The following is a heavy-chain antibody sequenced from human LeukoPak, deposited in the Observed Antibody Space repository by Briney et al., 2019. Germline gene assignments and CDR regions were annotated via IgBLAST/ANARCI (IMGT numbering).Heavy chain of an antibody. D-gene: IGHD6-6*01. CDR2: IYYSGST. CDR1: GGSISSYF. V-gene: IGHV4-59*08. J-gene: IGHJ6*03. Sequence: SETLSLTCSVSGGSISSYFWSWIRQPPGKGLEWIGYIYYSGSTKSNPSLRSRVTISVDTSKNQFTLNLSSVTAADTAVYYCARVSIGYSSSYLYYYYMDVWGKGTTVTVSS. CDR3: ARVSIGYSSSYLYYYYMDV.